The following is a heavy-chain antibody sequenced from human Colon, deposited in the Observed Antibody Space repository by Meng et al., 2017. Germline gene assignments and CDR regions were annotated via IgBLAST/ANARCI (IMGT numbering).Heavy chain of an antibody. J-gene: IGHJ4*02. CDR1: GYGFTSHW. CDR3: ATLYHFVSSGYFPYYFDN. V-gene: IGHV5-51*01. Sequence: GESLKISCQGSGYGFTSHWIGWVRQTPGKGLEWMGIIFPHYSETKYSLSFQGQVTISVDKSISTAYLQWNSLQASDTAMYFCATLYHFVSSGYFPYYFDNWGQGTLVTVSS. CDR2: IFPHYSET. D-gene: IGHD3-22*01.